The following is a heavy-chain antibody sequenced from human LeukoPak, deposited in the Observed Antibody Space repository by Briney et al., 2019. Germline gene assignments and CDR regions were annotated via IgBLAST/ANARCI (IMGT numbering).Heavy chain of an antibody. Sequence: GGSLRLSCAASGFTVSSNYMSWVRQAPGKGLEWVSVIYSDGSTYYADSVKGRFTISRDNSKNTLNLQMNSLRPEDTAVYFCATLRGANAAPFDYWGQGTLVTASS. CDR2: IYSDGST. CDR3: ATLRGANAAPFDY. D-gene: IGHD4/OR15-4a*01. CDR1: GFTVSSNY. V-gene: IGHV3-53*01. J-gene: IGHJ4*02.